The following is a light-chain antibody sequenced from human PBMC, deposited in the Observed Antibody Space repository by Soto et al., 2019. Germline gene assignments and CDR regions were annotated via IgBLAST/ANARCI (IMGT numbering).Light chain of an antibody. Sequence: EIVLTQSPGTLSLSPGERATLSCRASQSVSNSYLAWYQQKPGQAPRLLIYGASSRATGIPDRFSGSGSATDFTLTISRLEPEDFAVYYGQQYGNSRWTFGQGTKVDI. J-gene: IGKJ1*01. CDR2: GAS. V-gene: IGKV3-20*01. CDR3: QQYGNSRWT. CDR1: QSVSNSY.